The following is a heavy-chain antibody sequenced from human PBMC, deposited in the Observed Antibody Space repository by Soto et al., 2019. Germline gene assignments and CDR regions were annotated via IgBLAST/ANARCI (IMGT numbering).Heavy chain of an antibody. V-gene: IGHV1-8*01. D-gene: IGHD5-18*01. J-gene: IGHJ6*02. CDR2: MNPNSGNT. CDR1: GYTFTSYD. CDR3: ARVWIQLWLRDYYYGMDV. Sequence: ASVKVSCKSSGYTFTSYDINWVRQATGQGLEWMGWMNPNSGNTGYAQKFQGRVTMTRNTSISTAYMELSSLRSEDTAVYYCARVWIQLWLRDYYYGMDVWGQGTTVTVYS.